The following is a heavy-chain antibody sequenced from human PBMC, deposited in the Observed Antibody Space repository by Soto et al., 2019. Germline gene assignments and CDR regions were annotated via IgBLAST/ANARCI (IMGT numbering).Heavy chain of an antibody. V-gene: IGHV1-69*12. CDR3: AGDKDRQQLGANYDYIMDG. Sequence: QVQLVQSGAEVKKPGSSLKVSCKASGGTFSRSAFSWVRQAPGHGLEWMGGIMPIFRTADYAQKFQGRVTITADESTSTAYMGLSSLRSEDTGVYYCAGDKDRQQLGANYDYIMDGWGQGTTVPVSS. J-gene: IGHJ6*01. D-gene: IGHD3-3*02. CDR2: IMPIFRTA. CDR1: GGTFSRSA.